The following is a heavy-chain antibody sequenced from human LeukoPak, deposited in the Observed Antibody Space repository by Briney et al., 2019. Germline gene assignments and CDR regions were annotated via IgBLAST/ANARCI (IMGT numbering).Heavy chain of an antibody. J-gene: IGHJ4*02. CDR1: GGSISSGGYY. CDR3: ARAAYSGSYHSDY. CDR2: IYYSGST. Sequence: SETLSLTCTVSGGSISSGGYYWSWIRQHPGKGLEWIGYIYYSGSTYYNPSLKSRVTISVDTSKNQFSLKLSSVTAADTAVYYCARAAYSGSYHSDYWGQGTLVTVSS. D-gene: IGHD1-26*01. V-gene: IGHV4-31*03.